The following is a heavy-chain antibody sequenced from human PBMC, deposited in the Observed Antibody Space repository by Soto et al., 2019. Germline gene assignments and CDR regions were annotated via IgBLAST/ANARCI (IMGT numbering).Heavy chain of an antibody. J-gene: IGHJ4*02. CDR2: IYYSGST. CDR1: GGSISSGDYY. D-gene: IGHD3-22*01. Sequence: QVQLQESGPGLVKPSQTLSLTCTVSGGSISSGDYYWSWIRQPPGKGLEWIGYIYYSGSTYYNPFLKSRVNISVDTTKKHVSLKLSSVTAADTAVYYCARKGFYGNCGYRDWGQGTLVTVSS. CDR3: ARKGFYGNCGYRD. V-gene: IGHV4-30-4*01.